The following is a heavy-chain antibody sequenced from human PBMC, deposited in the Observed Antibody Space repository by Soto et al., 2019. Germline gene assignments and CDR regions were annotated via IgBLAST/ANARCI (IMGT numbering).Heavy chain of an antibody. Sequence: EVQLVESGGGLVQPGGSLRLSCAASGFTFSSYSMNWVRQAPGKGLEWVSYISSSSSTIYYADSVKGRFTISRDNAKNSPYLQMNSLRAEDTAVYYCARDGVAAAGTYYYYYYMDVWGKGTTVTVSS. CDR1: GFTFSSYS. D-gene: IGHD6-13*01. V-gene: IGHV3-48*01. J-gene: IGHJ6*03. CDR3: ARDGVAAAGTYYYYYYMDV. CDR2: ISSSSSTI.